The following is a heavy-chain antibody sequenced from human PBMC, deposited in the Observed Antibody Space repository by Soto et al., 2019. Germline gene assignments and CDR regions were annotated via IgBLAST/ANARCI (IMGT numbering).Heavy chain of an antibody. Sequence: EVQLVESGGGLVQPGGSLRLSCAASEFTFSSFWMSWVRQAPGTGLEWVANIKEDGSEKYYADSVKGRFTISRDHAKKTLFLQMTNLRAEDTAVYYCAKDDGYGDYLGQGTLVTVSS. J-gene: IGHJ4*02. D-gene: IGHD5-12*01. CDR2: IKEDGSEK. CDR3: AKDDGYGDY. V-gene: IGHV3-7*01. CDR1: EFTFSSFW.